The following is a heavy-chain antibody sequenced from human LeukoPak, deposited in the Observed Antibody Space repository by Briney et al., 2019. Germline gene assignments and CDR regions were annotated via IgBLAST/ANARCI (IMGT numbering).Heavy chain of an antibody. CDR1: GFTFSSYS. V-gene: IGHV3-21*01. J-gene: IGHJ5*02. Sequence: GGSLRLSCAASGFTFSSYSMNWVRQAPGKGLEWVSFISSSSSHIYYADSVKGRFTISRDNAKNSLYLQMNSLRAEDTAVYYCARVVVIVVVPAAMGWFDPWGQGTLVTVSS. CDR3: ARVVVIVVVPAAMGWFDP. D-gene: IGHD2-2*03. CDR2: ISSSSSHI.